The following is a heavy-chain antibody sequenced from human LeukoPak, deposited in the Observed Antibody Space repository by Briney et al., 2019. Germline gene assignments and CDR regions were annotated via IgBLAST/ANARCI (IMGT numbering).Heavy chain of an antibody. J-gene: IGHJ1*01. V-gene: IGHV3-30-3*01. D-gene: IGHD6-13*01. CDR2: ISYDGSNK. Sequence: GRSLRLSCAASGFTFSSYAMHWVRQAPGKGLKWVAVISYDGSNKYYADSVKGRFTISRDNSKNTLYLQMNSLRAEDTAVYYCARGGSSSWRFQHWGQGTLVTVSS. CDR3: ARGGSSSWRFQH. CDR1: GFTFSSYA.